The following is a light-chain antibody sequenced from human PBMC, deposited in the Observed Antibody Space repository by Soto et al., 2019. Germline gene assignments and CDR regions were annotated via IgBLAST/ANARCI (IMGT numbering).Light chain of an antibody. CDR3: QNSDPTPSPT. CDR1: QSLLFNSNNKNY. Sequence: DIVMTQSPDSLAVSLGERATINCKSSQSLLFNSNNKNYLAWYQQKPGQPPTLLIYWASTRESGVPDRFSVSRSRQDFTINISILQYNDVATYRYQNSDPTPSPTFDGGTTVEIK. J-gene: IGKJ4*01. CDR2: WAS. V-gene: IGKV4-1*01.